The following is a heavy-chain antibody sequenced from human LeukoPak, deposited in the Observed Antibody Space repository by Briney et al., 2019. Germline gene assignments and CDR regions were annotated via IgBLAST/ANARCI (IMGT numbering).Heavy chain of an antibody. CDR1: GFTFSDYY. V-gene: IGHV3-11*04. D-gene: IGHD1-26*01. Sequence: GGSLRLSCAASGFTFSDYYMSWIRQAPGKGLEWVSYISGSGSTIYYADSVKGRFTISRDNAKNSLYLQMNSLRAEDTAVYYCARDGNSIVGATTRNYWGQGTLVTVSS. CDR2: ISGSGSTI. CDR3: ARDGNSIVGATTRNY. J-gene: IGHJ4*02.